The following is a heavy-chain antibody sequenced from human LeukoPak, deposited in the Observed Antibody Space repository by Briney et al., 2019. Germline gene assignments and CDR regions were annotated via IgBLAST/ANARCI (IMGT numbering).Heavy chain of an antibody. J-gene: IGHJ2*01. CDR3: ARDYYYDRYFDL. CDR2: ISGSGGST. CDR1: GFTFSSYA. V-gene: IGHV3-23*01. D-gene: IGHD3-22*01. Sequence: PGGSLRLSCAASGFTFSSYAMSWVRQAPGKGLEWVSGISGSGGSTYYADSVKGRFTISRDNSKNTLYLQMNSLRSEDTAVYYCARDYYYDRYFDLWGRGTLVTVSS.